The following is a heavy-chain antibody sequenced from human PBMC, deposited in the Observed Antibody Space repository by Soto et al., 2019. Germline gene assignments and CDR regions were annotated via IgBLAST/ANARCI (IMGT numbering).Heavy chain of an antibody. CDR3: ATVRYCGGDCLDY. CDR1: GYTFTGYY. J-gene: IGHJ4*02. CDR2: INPNSGGT. V-gene: IGHV1-2*02. D-gene: IGHD2-21*02. Sequence: ASVKVSCKASGYTFTGYYMHWVRQAPGQGLEWMGWINPNSGGTNYAQKFQGRVTMTRDTSISTAYMELSRLRSDDTAVYYCATVRYCGGDCLDYWGQGTLVTVSS.